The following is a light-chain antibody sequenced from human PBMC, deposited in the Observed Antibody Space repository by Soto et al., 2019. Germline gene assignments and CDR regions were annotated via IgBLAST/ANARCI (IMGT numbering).Light chain of an antibody. J-gene: IGKJ1*01. CDR2: GAS. Sequence: EIVMTQSPATLSVSPGERATLSCRASQSVSSNLAWYQQKPGQAPRLLIYGASTRATGIPARLSGSGSWREFTLTISSLQSEDFAIYYGQQYNNWPPWTFGQGNKVEIK. CDR1: QSVSSN. CDR3: QQYNNWPPWT. V-gene: IGKV3-15*01.